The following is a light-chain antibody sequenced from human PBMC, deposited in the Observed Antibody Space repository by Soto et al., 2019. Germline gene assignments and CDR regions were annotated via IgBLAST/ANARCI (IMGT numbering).Light chain of an antibody. V-gene: IGLV7-46*01. CDR1: TGAVTSGHY. Sequence: QAVVTQEPSVTVSPGGTVTLTCGSSTGAVTSGHYPYWFQQKPGQAPRTLIYDTNNKHSWTPARFSGSLLGGKAALTLSGAQPEDEADYYCLLFYREAQVFGGGTKLTVL. CDR2: DTN. J-gene: IGLJ2*01. CDR3: LLFYREAQV.